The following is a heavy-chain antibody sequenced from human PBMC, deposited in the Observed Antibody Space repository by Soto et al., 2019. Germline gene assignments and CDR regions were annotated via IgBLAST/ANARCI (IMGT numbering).Heavy chain of an antibody. D-gene: IGHD4-17*01. CDR3: VGTGTTDDY. V-gene: IGHV4-30-4*01. CDR2: IYNSGGS. Sequence: PSETLSLTCSLSGASLRSGDYYWSSIRQAPGKGLEWIGYIYNSGGSYYNPSLKGRLTISIDTSKNQFSLKLNSVTAADTAIYYCVGTGTTDDYWGRGTLVTVSS. J-gene: IGHJ4*02. CDR1: GASLRSGDYY.